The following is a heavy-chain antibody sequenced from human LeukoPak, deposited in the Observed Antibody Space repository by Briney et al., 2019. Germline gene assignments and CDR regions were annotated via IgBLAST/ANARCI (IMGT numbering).Heavy chain of an antibody. CDR1: GFTFSDAW. CDR2: IKSNIHGGTA. Sequence: PGGSLRLSCAGSGFTFSDAWMSWVRQAPGKGLEWLGRIKSNIHGGTADYAAPVKGRFIISRDDSKNTLYLQLNSLKTEDTAVYYCTREYYGSLNYWGQGTLVTVSS. D-gene: IGHD3-10*01. CDR3: TREYYGSLNY. V-gene: IGHV3-15*01. J-gene: IGHJ4*02.